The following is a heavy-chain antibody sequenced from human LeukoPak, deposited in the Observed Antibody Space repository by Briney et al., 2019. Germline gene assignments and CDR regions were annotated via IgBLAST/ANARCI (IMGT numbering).Heavy chain of an antibody. V-gene: IGHV3-23*01. Sequence: GGSLRLSCAASGFTFSSYAMSWVRQAPGKGLEWVSAISGSGGSTYYADSVKGRFTISRDNSKNTLYPQMNSLRAEDTAVYYCAKDAEYYYDSSGYYYFDYWGQGTLVTVSS. CDR2: ISGSGGST. D-gene: IGHD3-22*01. J-gene: IGHJ4*02. CDR1: GFTFSSYA. CDR3: AKDAEYYYDSSGYYYFDY.